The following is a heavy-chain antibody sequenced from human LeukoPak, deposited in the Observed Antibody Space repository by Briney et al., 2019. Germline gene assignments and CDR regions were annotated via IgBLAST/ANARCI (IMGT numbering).Heavy chain of an antibody. CDR1: GGTYSSYA. CDR2: IIPLFGTV. Sequence: SVKVSCKASGGTYSSYAISWVRQAPGQGLEWMGGIIPLFGTVNYAQKFLGRVTITTDESTSTAYMELSSLRSEDAAVYYCARDQGYSGYDLTYYFDYWGQGTLVTVSS. CDR3: ARDQGYSGYDLTYYFDY. D-gene: IGHD5-12*01. V-gene: IGHV1-69*05. J-gene: IGHJ4*02.